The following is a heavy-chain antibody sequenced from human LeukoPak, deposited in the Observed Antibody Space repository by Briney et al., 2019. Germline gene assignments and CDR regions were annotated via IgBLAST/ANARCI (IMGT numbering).Heavy chain of an antibody. D-gene: IGHD2-2*01. J-gene: IGHJ6*02. Sequence: PSETLSLTCTVSGGSTSSHYWSWIRQPPGKGLEWIGYIYYSGSTNYDPSLKSRVTISVDTSKNQFSLKLSSVTAADTAVYYCARTPGVPAAIGRYYYGMDVWGQGTTVTVFS. CDR2: IYYSGST. CDR3: ARTPGVPAAIGRYYYGMDV. V-gene: IGHV4-59*11. CDR1: GGSTSSHY.